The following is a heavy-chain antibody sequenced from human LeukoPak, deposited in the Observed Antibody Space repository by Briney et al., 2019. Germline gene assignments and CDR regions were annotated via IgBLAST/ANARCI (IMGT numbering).Heavy chain of an antibody. Sequence: SGGAPRLSFGASGFTFSSYSMNWVRPGPGEGREGGLYINYSSSTIYYADSVKGRFTISRDNSKNTLYLQMNSLRAEDTAVYYCARDKRSYYYDSYGEGYYYYYGMDVWGQGTTVTVSS. J-gene: IGHJ6*02. CDR2: INYSSSTI. V-gene: IGHV3-48*01. D-gene: IGHD3-22*01. CDR3: ARDKRSYYYDSYGEGYYYYYGMDV. CDR1: GFTFSSYS.